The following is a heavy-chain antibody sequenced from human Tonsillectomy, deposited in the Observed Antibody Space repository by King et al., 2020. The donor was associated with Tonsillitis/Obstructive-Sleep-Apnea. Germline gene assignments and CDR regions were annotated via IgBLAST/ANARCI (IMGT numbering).Heavy chain of an antibody. D-gene: IGHD2-2*01. CDR2: ISGSGGNT. Sequence: VQLVESGGGLVQPGGSLRLSCAASGFTFSSYAMSWVRQAPGKGLEWVSAISGSGGNTYYADSVEGRFTISRDNSKNTLYLQMNSLRAGDTAVHYCAKGPVVPAATYYFDHWGQGTLVTVSS. V-gene: IGHV3-23*04. CDR1: GFTFSSYA. J-gene: IGHJ4*02. CDR3: AKGPVVPAATYYFDH.